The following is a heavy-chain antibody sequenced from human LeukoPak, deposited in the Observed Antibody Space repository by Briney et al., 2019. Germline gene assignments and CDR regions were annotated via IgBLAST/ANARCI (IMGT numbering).Heavy chain of an antibody. CDR1: GYPFNNYD. CDR2: MKPHSGKT. Sequence: ASVKVSCKPSGYPFNNYDINWVRPATGQGLEWMGWMKPHSGKTGYAQNFQGRVTMTRDTSISTAYMELSSLRSQATAGYYCAREGPTGTTLCSDYWGQGTLVTVSS. CDR3: AREGPTGTTLCSDY. D-gene: IGHD1-7*01. V-gene: IGHV1-8*01. J-gene: IGHJ4*02.